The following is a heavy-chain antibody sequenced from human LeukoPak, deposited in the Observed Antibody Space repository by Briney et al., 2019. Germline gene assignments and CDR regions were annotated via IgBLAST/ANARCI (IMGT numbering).Heavy chain of an antibody. CDR2: IYYSGST. V-gene: IGHV4-39*01. CDR3: ARHVENSGYDYGLYYYYYYYMDV. D-gene: IGHD5-12*01. Sequence: SETLSLTCTVSGGSIRSSSYYWGWIRQPPGKGLEWIGSIYYSGSTYYNPSLKSRVTISVDTSKHQFSMKLSSVTAADTAVYYCARHVENSGYDYGLYYYYYYYMDVWGKGTTVTVSS. J-gene: IGHJ6*03. CDR1: GGSIRSSSYY.